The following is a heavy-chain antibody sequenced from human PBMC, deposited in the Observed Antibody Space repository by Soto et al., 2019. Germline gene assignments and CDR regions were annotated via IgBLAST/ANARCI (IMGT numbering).Heavy chain of an antibody. CDR2: IRSKTDGGRA. V-gene: IGHV3-15*07. CDR1: GFPFSNGW. CDR3: ARLHGEGNWFDP. D-gene: IGHD3-10*01. Sequence: GGSLRLSCAASGFPFSNGWMNWVRQASGKGLDWVGRIRSKTDGGRADYAGPVQGRFTISRDDSKNTLYLQINSLKFEFTAVYFCARLHGEGNWFDPWRQGTQVTVSS. J-gene: IGHJ5*02.